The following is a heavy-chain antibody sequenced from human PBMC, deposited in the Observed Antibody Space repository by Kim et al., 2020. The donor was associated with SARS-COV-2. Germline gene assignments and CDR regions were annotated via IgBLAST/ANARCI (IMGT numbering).Heavy chain of an antibody. D-gene: IGHD6-19*01. CDR3: ATDLAHWLASRYFYGIDV. CDR2: ISYDGTNK. V-gene: IGHV3-30-3*01. CDR1: GFTFHNYA. J-gene: IGHJ6*01. Sequence: GGSLRLSCAASGFTFHNYALHWVRQAPGKGPEWVAGISYDGTNKYSAYSVKGRFTISIDNSKATLNLHLHSLRLDNTALSDCATDLAHWLASRYFYGIDV.